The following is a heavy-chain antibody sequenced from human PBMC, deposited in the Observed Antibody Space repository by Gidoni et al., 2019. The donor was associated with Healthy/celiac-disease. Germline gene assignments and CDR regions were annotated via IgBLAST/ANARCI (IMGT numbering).Heavy chain of an antibody. CDR3: ARARRSSGLKN. J-gene: IGHJ4*02. Sequence: QVQLQQWGAGLLKPSETLSLTCAVYGGSFSGYYWSWIRQPPGKGLEWIGEINHSGSTNYNPSLKSRVTISVDTSKNQFSLKLSSVTAADTAVYYCARARRSSGLKNWGQGTLVTVSS. CDR1: GGSFSGYY. V-gene: IGHV4-34*01. CDR2: INHSGST. D-gene: IGHD6-19*01.